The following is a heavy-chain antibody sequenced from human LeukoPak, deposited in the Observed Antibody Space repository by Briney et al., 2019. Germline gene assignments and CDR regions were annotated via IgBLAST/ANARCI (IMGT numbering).Heavy chain of an antibody. V-gene: IGHV4-59*01. CDR2: IYYSGST. CDR1: GGSISSYY. CDR3: ARILPTAGTGAFDI. Sequence: SETLSLTCTVSGGSISSYYWSWIRQPPGKGLEWIGYIYYSGSTNYNPSLKSRVTISLDTSNYQFSLRLGSVAAADTALYYCARILPTAGTGAFDIWGQGTMVTVSS. J-gene: IGHJ3*02. D-gene: IGHD6-13*01.